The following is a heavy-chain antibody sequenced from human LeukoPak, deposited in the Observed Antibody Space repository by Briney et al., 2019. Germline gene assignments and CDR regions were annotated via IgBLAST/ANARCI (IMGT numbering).Heavy chain of an antibody. D-gene: IGHD3/OR15-3a*01. Sequence: GGSLRLSCAASGFTFSRYWMHWVRRAPGKGLLWVSRINSDGSSTYYADSVKGRFTTSRDNAKNALHLQMNSLTAEDTAVYYCVLDLFSSFAFDIWGQGTMVTVSS. CDR3: VLDLFSSFAFDI. CDR1: GFTFSRYW. CDR2: INSDGSST. J-gene: IGHJ3*02. V-gene: IGHV3-74*01.